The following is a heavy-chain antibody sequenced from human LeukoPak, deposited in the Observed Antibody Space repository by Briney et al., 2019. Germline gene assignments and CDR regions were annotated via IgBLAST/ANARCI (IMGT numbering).Heavy chain of an antibody. V-gene: IGHV4-39*02. CDR1: GGSITISSHF. Sequence: SETLSPTCAVSGGSITISSHFWGWFRQPPGQGLEWIASMNYTGTNYNPTLKSRVSMSVDRSKSYFSLKLSSVTAADTAVYYCARRVGDYSHYYFDYWGQGALVAVSS. J-gene: IGHJ4*02. D-gene: IGHD4-17*01. CDR3: ARRVGDYSHYYFDY. CDR2: MNYTGT.